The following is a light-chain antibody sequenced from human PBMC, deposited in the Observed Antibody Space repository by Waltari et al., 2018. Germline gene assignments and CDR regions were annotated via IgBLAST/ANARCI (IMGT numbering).Light chain of an antibody. Sequence: RARQRLIKRYVAWYQQKPGQAPTLLIYGASNRAAGIPDRFSASGSETDFTLTISRLEPEDFGVYYCQQYGSSVMYTFGQGTKLEI. J-gene: IGKJ2*01. CDR2: GAS. CDR1: QRLIKRY. CDR3: QQYGSSVMYT. V-gene: IGKV3-20*01.